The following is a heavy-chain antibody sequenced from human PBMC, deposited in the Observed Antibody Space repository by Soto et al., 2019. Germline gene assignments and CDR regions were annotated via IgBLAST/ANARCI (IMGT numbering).Heavy chain of an antibody. D-gene: IGHD2-15*01. CDR2: IYYSGST. CDR1: GGSIISYY. CDR3: ARRIGYCSGGSCYTNWFDP. Sequence: SETLSLTCTVSGGSIISYYWSWIRQHPGKGLEWIGYIYYSGSTNYNPSLKSRVTISVDTSKNQFSLKLSSVTAADTAVYYCARRIGYCSGGSCYTNWFDPWGQGTLVTVSS. J-gene: IGHJ5*02. V-gene: IGHV4-59*08.